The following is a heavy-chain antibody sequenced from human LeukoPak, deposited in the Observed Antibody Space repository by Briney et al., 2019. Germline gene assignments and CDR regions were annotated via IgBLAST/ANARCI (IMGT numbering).Heavy chain of an antibody. J-gene: IGHJ4*02. Sequence: SETLSLTCTVSGGSISSYYWSWIRQPAGKGLEWIGRIYTSGSTNYSPSLKSRVTMSVGTSKNQFSLKLSSVTAADTAVYYCARAPGYSSGYYFDYWGQGTLVTVSS. CDR1: GGSISSYY. CDR2: IYTSGST. D-gene: IGHD6-19*01. CDR3: ARAPGYSSGYYFDY. V-gene: IGHV4-4*07.